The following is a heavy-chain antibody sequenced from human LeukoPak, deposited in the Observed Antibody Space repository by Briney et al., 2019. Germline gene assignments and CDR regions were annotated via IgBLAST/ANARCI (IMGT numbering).Heavy chain of an antibody. CDR3: TRGSIAYYYMDV. CDR1: GGSTSSYY. D-gene: IGHD3-22*01. V-gene: IGHV4-59*01. J-gene: IGHJ6*03. Sequence: SSETLSLTCTVSGGSTSSYYWSWIRQPPGKGLEWIGNIYYSGSTNYNPSLKSRVTISVDTSKNQFSLKLSSVTAADTAVYYCTRGSIAYYYMDVWGKGTTVTTSS. CDR2: IYYSGST.